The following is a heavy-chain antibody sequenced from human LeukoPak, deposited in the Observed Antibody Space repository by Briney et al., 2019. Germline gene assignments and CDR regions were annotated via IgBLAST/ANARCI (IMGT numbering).Heavy chain of an antibody. V-gene: IGHV3-30-3*01. CDR1: GFTFSSYA. CDR3: ARDPYSIFAFDI. D-gene: IGHD4-11*01. J-gene: IGHJ3*02. CDR2: ISYDGSNK. Sequence: GRSLRLSCAASGFTFSSYAMHWVRQAPGKGLEWVAVISYDGSNKYYADSVKGRFTISRDNSKNTLYLQMNSLRAEDTAVYYCARDPYSIFAFDIWGQGTMVTVSS.